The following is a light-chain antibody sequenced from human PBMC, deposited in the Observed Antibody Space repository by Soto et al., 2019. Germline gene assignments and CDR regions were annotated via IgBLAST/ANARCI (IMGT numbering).Light chain of an antibody. CDR2: DAS. J-gene: IGKJ1*01. CDR3: PQYYSYWT. CDR1: QSVGYW. Sequence: TQMTQSPSTLSAPVGGAGTSVCRASQSVGYWLAWYQQKPGKAPTFLVYDASNLHSGVPARFSGSGSGSEFTLTISSLQPDDFGTYYCPQYYSYWTFGQGTQLDIK. V-gene: IGKV1-5*02.